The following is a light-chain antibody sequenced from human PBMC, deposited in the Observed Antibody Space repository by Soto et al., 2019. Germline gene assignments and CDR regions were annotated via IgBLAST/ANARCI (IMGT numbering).Light chain of an antibody. Sequence: QSALTQPASVSGSPGQSITISCTGTSSDVGDYNFVSWYQQHPGKAPKLMIYEVSNRPSGVSIRFSGSKSGNTASLTISGLQAEDEADYYCSSFTSSSTPYVFGTGTKVTVL. CDR2: EVS. CDR1: SSDVGDYNF. V-gene: IGLV2-14*01. J-gene: IGLJ1*01. CDR3: SSFTSSSTPYV.